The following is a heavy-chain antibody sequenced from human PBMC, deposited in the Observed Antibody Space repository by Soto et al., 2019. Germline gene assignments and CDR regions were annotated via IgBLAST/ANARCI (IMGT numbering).Heavy chain of an antibody. Sequence: GASVKVSCKASGYIFTSYYMPWVRQAPGQGLEWMGIINPSSGSTSYAQNFQGRVTMTRDTSTSTVYMELSSLTFEDTAVYFCARGPISSIGQYWGQGTQVTVSS. V-gene: IGHV1-46*01. D-gene: IGHD6-13*01. J-gene: IGHJ1*01. CDR3: ARGPISSIGQY. CDR2: INPSSGST. CDR1: GYIFTSYY.